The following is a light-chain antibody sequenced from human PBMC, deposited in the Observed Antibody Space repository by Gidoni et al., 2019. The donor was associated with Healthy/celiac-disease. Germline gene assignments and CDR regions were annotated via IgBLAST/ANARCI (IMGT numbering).Light chain of an antibody. CDR1: QSLLHSDGKTY. V-gene: IGKV2-29*02. J-gene: IGKJ1*01. CDR3: MQGIHWEWT. CDR2: EVS. Sequence: IALTQTPHSLSVTPGQPASISCKSSQSLLHSDGKTYLYGYLQKPSQSPQLLIYEVSSRFSGVRDRFSGRGLGTDLTQKIRRVEAGGVGVYYCMQGIHWEWTFGEGTKVENK.